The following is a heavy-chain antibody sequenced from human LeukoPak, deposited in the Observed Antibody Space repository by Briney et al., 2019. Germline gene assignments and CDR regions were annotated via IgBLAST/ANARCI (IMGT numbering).Heavy chain of an antibody. V-gene: IGHV3-23*01. Sequence: GGSLRLSCAASGFTFRDYAMSWVRQAPGKGLEWASGISGNGGSTYYADSVKGRFTISRDNSKNTLYLQMNSLRAEDTAMYYCAKGGYSSDWYYFDYWGQGTLVTVSS. CDR2: ISGNGGST. J-gene: IGHJ4*02. D-gene: IGHD6-19*01. CDR3: AKGGYSSDWYYFDY. CDR1: GFTFRDYA.